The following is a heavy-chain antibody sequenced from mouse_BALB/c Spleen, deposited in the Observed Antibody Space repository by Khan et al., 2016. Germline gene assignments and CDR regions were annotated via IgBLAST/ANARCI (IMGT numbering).Heavy chain of an antibody. V-gene: IGHV9-3*02. D-gene: IGHD2-1*01. CDR3: ARYGTNYYFDY. CDR1: GYTFTNYG. Sequence: QIQLVQSGPELKKPGETVKISCKASGYTFTNYGMNWVKQAPGKGLKWMGWINTNTGEPTYAEELKGRFAFSLETPASTAYLQIKHLKNEDTATYFCARYGTNYYFDYWGQGTTLTVSS. J-gene: IGHJ2*01. CDR2: INTNTGEP.